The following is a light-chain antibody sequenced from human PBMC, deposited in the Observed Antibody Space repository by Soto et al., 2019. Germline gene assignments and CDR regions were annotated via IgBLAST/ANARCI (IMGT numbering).Light chain of an antibody. CDR3: QQYGSSPLT. CDR2: GAS. Sequence: EIVMTQSPATLSVSLGDRATLSCRASQSVSSNLAWYQLKPGQAPRLLIYGASTRATGIPARFSGSGFGTEFTLTISSLQSEDFAVYYCQQYGSSPLTFGGGTKVDIK. V-gene: IGKV3-15*01. J-gene: IGKJ4*01. CDR1: QSVSSN.